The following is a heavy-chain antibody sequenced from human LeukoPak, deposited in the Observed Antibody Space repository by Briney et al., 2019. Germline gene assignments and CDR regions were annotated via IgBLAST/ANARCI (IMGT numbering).Heavy chain of an antibody. J-gene: IGHJ4*02. CDR1: GYTFTGYY. CDR3: ARDHDSSGYSDY. D-gene: IGHD3-22*01. V-gene: IGHV1-2*02. CDR2: INPNSGVT. Sequence: AASVKVSCEASGYTFTGYYMHWVRQAPGQGLEWMGWINPNSGVTNYAQRFQGRVTMTRDTSISTAYMELSRLRSDDTAVYYCARDHDSSGYSDYWGQGTLVTVSS.